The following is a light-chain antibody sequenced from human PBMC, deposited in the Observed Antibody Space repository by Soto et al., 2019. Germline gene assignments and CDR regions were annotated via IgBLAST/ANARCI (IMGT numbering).Light chain of an antibody. CDR3: SSYTSSSSYV. CDR1: SSDVGGYNY. J-gene: IGLJ1*01. CDR2: EVS. V-gene: IGLV2-14*01. Sequence: QSVLTQPAYVSGSPGPSITISCTGTSSDVGGYNYVSWYQQHPGKAPKLMIYEVSNRPSGVSNRFSGSKSGNTASLTISGLQAEDEADYYCSSYTSSSSYVVGTGTKVTVL.